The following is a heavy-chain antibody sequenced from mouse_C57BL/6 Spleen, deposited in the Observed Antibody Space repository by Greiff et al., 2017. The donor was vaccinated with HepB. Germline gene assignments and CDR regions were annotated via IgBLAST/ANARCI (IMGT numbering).Heavy chain of an antibody. J-gene: IGHJ1*03. CDR2: IDPSDSYT. CDR3: ARYGSLWYFDV. D-gene: IGHD1-1*01. CDR1: GYTFTSYW. V-gene: IGHV1-69*01. Sequence: QVQLKQSGAELVMPGASVKLSCKASGYTFTSYWMHWVKQRPGQGLEWIGEIDPSDSYTNYNQKFKGKSTLTVDKSSSTAYMQLSSLTSEDSAVYYCARYGSLWYFDVWGTGTTVTVSS.